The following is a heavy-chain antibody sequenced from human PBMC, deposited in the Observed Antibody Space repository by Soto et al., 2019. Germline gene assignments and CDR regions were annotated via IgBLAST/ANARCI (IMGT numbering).Heavy chain of an antibody. CDR1: GFTFSSYA. V-gene: IGHV3-30-3*01. Sequence: GGSLRLSCAASGFTFSSYAMHWVRQAPGKGLEWVAVISYDGSNKYYADSVKGRFTISRDNSKNTLYLQMNSLRAEDTAVYYCARERGYSYGGIDYWGQGTLVTVSS. J-gene: IGHJ4*02. CDR3: ARERGYSYGGIDY. D-gene: IGHD5-18*01. CDR2: ISYDGSNK.